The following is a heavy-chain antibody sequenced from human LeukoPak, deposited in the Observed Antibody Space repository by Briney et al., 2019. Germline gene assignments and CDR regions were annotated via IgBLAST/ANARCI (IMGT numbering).Heavy chain of an antibody. CDR2: IYPGDSDT. V-gene: IGHV5-51*01. CDR1: GYSFTSYW. D-gene: IGHD3-22*01. Sequence: GESLKISCKGSGYSFTSYWIGWVRQVPGKGLEWMGIIYPGDSDTRYSPSFQGQVTISADKSISTAYLQWSSLKASDTAMYYCARTLDSSGYYYLWFDPWGQGTLVTVSS. J-gene: IGHJ5*02. CDR3: ARTLDSSGYYYLWFDP.